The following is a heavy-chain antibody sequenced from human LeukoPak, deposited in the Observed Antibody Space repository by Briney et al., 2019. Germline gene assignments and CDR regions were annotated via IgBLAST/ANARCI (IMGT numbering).Heavy chain of an antibody. CDR3: ARRLIRVTGIAAAGNIDY. D-gene: IGHD6-13*01. CDR1: GGSFSGYY. Sequence: SETLSLTCAVYGGSFSGYYWSWIRQPPGKGLEWIGEINHSGSTNYNPSLKSRVTISVDTSKNQFSLKLSSVTAADTAVYYCARRLIRVTGIAAAGNIDYWGQGTLVTVSS. CDR2: INHSGST. J-gene: IGHJ4*02. V-gene: IGHV4-34*01.